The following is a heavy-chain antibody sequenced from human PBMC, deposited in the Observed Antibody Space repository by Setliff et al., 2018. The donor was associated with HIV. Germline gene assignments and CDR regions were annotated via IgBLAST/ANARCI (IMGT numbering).Heavy chain of an antibody. D-gene: IGHD6-25*01. CDR3: VRAAAGLDV. J-gene: IGHJ4*02. CDR1: GFTFSNYA. V-gene: IGHV3-23*01. CDR2: IGAAGYPT. Sequence: QPGGSLRLSCAASGFTFSNYAMGWVRQGPGKGLEWVSTIGAAGYPTHYAESVKGRFTISKDNSQNALYLQMNSLTDEDTAVYYCVRAAAGLDVWSQGIRVTVSS.